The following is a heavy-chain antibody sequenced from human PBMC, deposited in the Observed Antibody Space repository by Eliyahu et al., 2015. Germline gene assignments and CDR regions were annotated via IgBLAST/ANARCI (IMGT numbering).Heavy chain of an antibody. D-gene: IGHD4-17*01. CDR3: ARRHTTPTSLPLR. CDR1: GGSFSGYY. V-gene: IGHV4-34*01. J-gene: IGHJ4*02. CDR2: INHSGST. Sequence: QVQLQQWGAGLLKPSETLSLTCAVYGGSFSGYYWSWIRQPPGKGLEWIGGINHSGSTNYNPSLKSRVTISVDTSKNQFSLKLSSVTAADTAVYYCARRHTTPTSLPLRWGQGTLVTVSS.